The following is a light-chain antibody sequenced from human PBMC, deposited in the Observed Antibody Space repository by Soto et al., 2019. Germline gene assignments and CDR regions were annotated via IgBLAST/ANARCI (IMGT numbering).Light chain of an antibody. V-gene: IGKV1-39*01. CDR3: QQSYSTPRT. J-gene: IGKJ1*01. CDR2: GAS. Sequence: IQMTQSPSSLSASVGDRVTITCRASQSISTYLNWYQQKPGKAPNLLIYGASSLQSGVPSRFSGSGSGTDFTLTISSLQPEDFATYYCQQSYSTPRTFGQGTKVEIK. CDR1: QSISTY.